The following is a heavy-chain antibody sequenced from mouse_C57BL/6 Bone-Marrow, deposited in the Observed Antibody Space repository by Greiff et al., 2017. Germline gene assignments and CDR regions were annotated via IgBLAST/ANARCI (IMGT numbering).Heavy chain of an antibody. CDR2: IYPGSGST. J-gene: IGHJ4*01. CDR1: GYTFTSYW. D-gene: IGHD3-2*02. CDR3: AIEDSSGYRYYAMDY. V-gene: IGHV1-55*01. Sequence: QVQLQQPGAELVKPGASVKMSCKASGYTFTSYWITWVKQRPGQGLEWIGDIYPGSGSTNYNEKFKSKATLTVDTSSSTAYMQRRSLTSDVSAVYYCAIEDSSGYRYYAMDYWGQGTSVTVSS.